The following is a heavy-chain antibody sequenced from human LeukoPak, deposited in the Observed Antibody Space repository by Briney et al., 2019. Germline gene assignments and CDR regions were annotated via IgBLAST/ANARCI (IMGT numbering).Heavy chain of an antibody. CDR1: GFTFSSYW. V-gene: IGHV3-74*01. Sequence: GGSLRLSCAASGFTFSSYWMHWVRQAPGKGLVWVSRINSDGSSTSYADSVKGRFTISRDNAKNTLYLQMNSLRAEDTAVYYCARRSRYDSSGYYYVIYYYMDVWGKGTTVTVSS. CDR2: INSDGSST. CDR3: ARRSRYDSSGYYYVIYYYMDV. J-gene: IGHJ6*03. D-gene: IGHD3-22*01.